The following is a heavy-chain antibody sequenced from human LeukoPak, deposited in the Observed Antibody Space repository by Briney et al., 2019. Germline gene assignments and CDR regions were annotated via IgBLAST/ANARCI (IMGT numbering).Heavy chain of an antibody. J-gene: IGHJ5*02. Sequence: SETLSLTCTVSGGSIRGFFWSWIRQPPGKGLEWIGYIFYSGGTYYNPSLMSRVTISVDMSTNQFPLKLTSVTAADTAVYYCARHDYGGNSAWFDPWGQGTLVTVSS. CDR2: IFYSGGT. V-gene: IGHV4-59*01. CDR1: GGSIRGFF. D-gene: IGHD4-23*01. CDR3: ARHDYGGNSAWFDP.